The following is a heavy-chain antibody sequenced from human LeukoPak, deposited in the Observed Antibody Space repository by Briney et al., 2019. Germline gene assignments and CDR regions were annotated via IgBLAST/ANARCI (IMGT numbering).Heavy chain of an antibody. V-gene: IGHV1-69*13. D-gene: IGHD3-10*01. CDR3: AREAGGSGSCDY. Sequence: ASVKVSCKASGGTFSSYAISWVRQAPGQGLEWMGGIIPIFGTANCAQKFQGRVTITADESTSTAYMELSSLRSEDTAVYYCAREAGGSGSCDYWGQGTLVTVSS. CDR1: GGTFSSYA. J-gene: IGHJ4*02. CDR2: IIPIFGTA.